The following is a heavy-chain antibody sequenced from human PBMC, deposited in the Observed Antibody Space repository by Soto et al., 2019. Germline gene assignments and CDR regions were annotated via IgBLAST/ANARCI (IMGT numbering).Heavy chain of an antibody. CDR3: AKPPDYNWNDY. D-gene: IGHD1-20*01. CDR1: GFTFSSYA. J-gene: IGHJ4*02. V-gene: IGHV3-23*01. CDR2: VSGSGGST. Sequence: EVQLLESGGGLVQPGGSLSLSCAASGFTFSSYAMSWVRQAPGKGLEWISAVSGSGGSTYYADSVKGRFTIPRDNSKDTLYLQMNNLRDEDTAVYYCAKPPDYNWNDYWGQGTLVTVSS.